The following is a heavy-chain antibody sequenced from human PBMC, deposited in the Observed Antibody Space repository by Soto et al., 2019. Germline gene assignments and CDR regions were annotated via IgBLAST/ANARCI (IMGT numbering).Heavy chain of an antibody. CDR1: GYTFTSYG. CDR3: GRSGGRCYGRHEDFDY. Sequence: QVQLVQSGAEVKKPGASVKVSCQASGYTFTSYGISWVRQAPGQGLEWMGWISAYNGNTNYAQKLQGRVTMTTETSVSKAYMEVGSLRAGATAVYYWGRSGGRCYGRHEDFDYWGQGTLVTVSS. CDR2: ISAYNGNT. J-gene: IGHJ4*02. D-gene: IGHD3-16*01. V-gene: IGHV1-18*01.